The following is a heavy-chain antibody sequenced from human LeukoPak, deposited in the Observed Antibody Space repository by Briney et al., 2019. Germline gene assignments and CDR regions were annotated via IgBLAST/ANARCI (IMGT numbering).Heavy chain of an antibody. CDR3: ARDRYDILTGPTDWFDP. D-gene: IGHD3-9*01. J-gene: IGHJ5*02. Sequence: GASVKVSFKASGYTFTSYYMHWVRQAPGQGLEWMGIINPSGGSTSYAQKFQGRVTMTRDTSTSTVYMELSSLRSEDTAVYYCARDRYDILTGPTDWFDPWGQGTLVTVSS. CDR2: INPSGGST. CDR1: GYTFTSYY. V-gene: IGHV1-46*01.